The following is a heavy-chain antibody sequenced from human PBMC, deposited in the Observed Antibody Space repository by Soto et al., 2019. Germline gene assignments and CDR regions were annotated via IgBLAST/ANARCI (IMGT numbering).Heavy chain of an antibody. CDR3: ARGLITGSQNSGGWYYFDS. CDR2: TYYRSKWYY. V-gene: IGHV6-1*01. D-gene: IGHD1-26*01. J-gene: IGHJ4*02. Sequence: PSQTLSLTCAISGDSVSSNHATWDWIRQSPSRGLEWLGRTYYRSKWYYDYALSVKSRITINPDTSNNQFSLELSSVTAADTAVYYCARGLITGSQNSGGWYYFDSWGQGTLVTVSS. CDR1: GDSVSSNHAT.